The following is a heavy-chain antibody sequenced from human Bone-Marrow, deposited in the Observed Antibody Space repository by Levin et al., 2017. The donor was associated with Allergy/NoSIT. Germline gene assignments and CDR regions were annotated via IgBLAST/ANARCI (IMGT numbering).Heavy chain of an antibody. Sequence: PGGSLRLSCAASGFTFSSYGMHWVRQAPGKGLEWVAVIWYDGSNKYYADSVKGRFTISRDNSKNTLYLQMNSLRAEDTAVYYCARGRITFGGVIGKFYFDYWGQGTLVTVSS. CDR3: ARGRITFGGVIGKFYFDY. V-gene: IGHV3-33*01. D-gene: IGHD3-16*02. CDR2: IWYDGSNK. CDR1: GFTFSSYG. J-gene: IGHJ4*02.